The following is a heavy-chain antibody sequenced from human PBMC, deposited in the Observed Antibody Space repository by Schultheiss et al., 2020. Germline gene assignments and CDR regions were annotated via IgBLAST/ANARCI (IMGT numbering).Heavy chain of an antibody. D-gene: IGHD3-10*01. CDR1: GFTFSNFW. CDR3: VRGRGWLDP. J-gene: IGHJ5*02. Sequence: GGSLRLSCAASGFTFSNFWMSWVRQAPGKGLEWVANINEDGSEKNYVDSMKGRFTISRDSAKNSLYLQMNNLRAEDTAVYYCVRGRGWLDPWGQGTLVTVSS. CDR2: INEDGSEK. V-gene: IGHV3-7*01.